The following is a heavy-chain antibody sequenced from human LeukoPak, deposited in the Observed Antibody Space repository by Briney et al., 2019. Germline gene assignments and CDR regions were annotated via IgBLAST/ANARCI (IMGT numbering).Heavy chain of an antibody. CDR3: ARHLGDYYYVDY. J-gene: IGHJ4*02. V-gene: IGHV5-51*01. D-gene: IGHD2-21*02. Sequence: GESLKISCKGSGYSFTSYWIGWVRQMPGKGLEWMGIIYPGDSDTRYSPSFQGQVTISADKSISTAFLQWTSLKASDTAMYYCARHLGDYYYVDYWGREPWSPSPQ. CDR2: IYPGDSDT. CDR1: GYSFTSYW.